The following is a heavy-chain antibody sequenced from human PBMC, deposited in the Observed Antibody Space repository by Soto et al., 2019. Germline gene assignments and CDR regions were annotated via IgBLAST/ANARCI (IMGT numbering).Heavy chain of an antibody. J-gene: IGHJ4*02. CDR2: IYWNDDE. CDR3: AYLHCVCSKITRPPRSFDC. D-gene: IGHD2-15*01. V-gene: IGHV2-5*01. CDR1: GFSLSTSGLG. Sequence: SGPTLLNPTQTLTLTCTFSGFSLSTSGLGVGWIRQPPGEALEWLALIYWNDDEHYRPSLKNRVTVTKDTSKNQVVFTMTNMEPVDPATYYCAYLHCVCSKITRPPRSFDCWGQGALVTV.